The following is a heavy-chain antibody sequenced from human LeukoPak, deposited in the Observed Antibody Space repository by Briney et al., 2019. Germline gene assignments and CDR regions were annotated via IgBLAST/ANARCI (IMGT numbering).Heavy chain of an antibody. CDR1: GGRINNHY. CDR3: ARDRPNLYYDISTAGRTADY. J-gene: IGHJ4*02. CDR2: IYYSGTT. V-gene: IGHV4-59*11. Sequence: DPSETLSLTCTVSGGRINNHYWTWIRQPPGKGLEWLGYIYYSGTTNYNPSLRSRVTISIDTSKNQFSLKMSSVTTADTAVYYCARDRPNLYYDISTAGRTADYWGQGTLVTVSS. D-gene: IGHD3-9*01.